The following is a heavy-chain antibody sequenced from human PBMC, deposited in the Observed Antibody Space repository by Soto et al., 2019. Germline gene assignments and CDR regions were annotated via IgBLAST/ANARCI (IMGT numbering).Heavy chain of an antibody. J-gene: IGHJ6*02. V-gene: IGHV1-69*13. D-gene: IGHD6-6*01. CDR2: IIPIFGTA. Sequence: SVKVSCKASGGTFSSYAISWVRQAPGQGLEWMGGIIPIFGTANYAQKFQGRVTITADESTSTAYMELSSLRSEDTAVYYCARSIAVLRVGGMDVWGQGTTVTVSS. CDR1: GGTFSSYA. CDR3: ARSIAVLRVGGMDV.